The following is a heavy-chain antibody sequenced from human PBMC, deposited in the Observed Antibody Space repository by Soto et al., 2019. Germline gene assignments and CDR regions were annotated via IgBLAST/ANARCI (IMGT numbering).Heavy chain of an antibody. CDR1: EYSFVNYW. V-gene: IGHV5-51*01. Sequence: GESLKIACKVSEYSFVNYWIGWVRQMPGKGLEWMGIIYPADSDTRYSPSFQGQVTISADKSINTAYLQWSSLQASDTATYYCARSRIIGMTWSFDYWGQGTLVTVSS. J-gene: IGHJ4*02. CDR2: IYPADSDT. CDR3: ARSRIIGMTWSFDY. D-gene: IGHD1-20*01.